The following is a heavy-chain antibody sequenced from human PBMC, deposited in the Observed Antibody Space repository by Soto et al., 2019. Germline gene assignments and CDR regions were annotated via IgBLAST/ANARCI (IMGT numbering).Heavy chain of an antibody. Sequence: EVQLVESGGGLVQPGGSLRLSCAASGFTFSNYWMYWVRQAPGKGLVWVSRINSDGSVSSYADSVKGRLTISRDNVKNTLYLQMDSLSAEDTAVYYCARGYCVGGTCYSLAGSFYYYMDVWGKGTTVTVFS. D-gene: IGHD2-15*01. V-gene: IGHV3-74*01. CDR1: GFTFSNYW. J-gene: IGHJ6*03. CDR3: ARGYCVGGTCYSLAGSFYYYMDV. CDR2: INSDGSVS.